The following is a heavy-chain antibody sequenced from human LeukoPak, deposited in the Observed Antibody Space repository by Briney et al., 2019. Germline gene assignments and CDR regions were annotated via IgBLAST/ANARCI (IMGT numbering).Heavy chain of an antibody. Sequence: GGSLRLSCAASGFTFSSCAMSWVRQAPGKGLEWVSAISGSGGSTYYADSVKGRFTISRDNSKNTLYLQMNSLRAEDTAVYYCAKSGIQLWFCDYWGQGTLVTVST. V-gene: IGHV3-23*01. J-gene: IGHJ4*02. CDR3: AKSGIQLWFCDY. CDR1: GFTFSSCA. D-gene: IGHD5-18*01. CDR2: ISGSGGST.